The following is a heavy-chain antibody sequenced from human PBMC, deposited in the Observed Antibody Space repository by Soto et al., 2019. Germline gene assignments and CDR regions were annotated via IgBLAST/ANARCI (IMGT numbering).Heavy chain of an antibody. J-gene: IGHJ5*02. CDR1: GFSLSTSGVG. CDR2: IYWDDDK. Sequence: QITLKESGPTLVKPTQTLTLTCTFSGFSLSTSGVGVGWIRQPPGKALECLALIYWDDDKRYSPSLKSRLTIYKDTSKNQVVLTLTNVDHVDTAAYYCAHIRKTVVISDQQFDPWGEGTMVTVSS. D-gene: IGHD3-22*01. V-gene: IGHV2-5*02. CDR3: AHIRKTVVISDQQFDP.